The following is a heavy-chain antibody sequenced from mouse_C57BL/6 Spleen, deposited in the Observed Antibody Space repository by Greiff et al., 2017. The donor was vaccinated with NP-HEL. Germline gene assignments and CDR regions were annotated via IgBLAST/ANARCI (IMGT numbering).Heavy chain of an antibody. V-gene: IGHV1-63*01. CDR3: AREVEGYPYWYFDV. J-gene: IGHJ1*03. Sequence: VKLQESGAELVRPGTSVKMSCKASGYTFTNYWIGWAKQRPGHGLEWIGDIYPGGGYTNYNEKFKGKATLTADKSSSTAYMQFSSLTSEDSAIYYCAREVEGYPYWYFDVWGTGTTVTVSS. CDR1: GYTFTNYW. CDR2: IYPGGGYT. D-gene: IGHD2-3*01.